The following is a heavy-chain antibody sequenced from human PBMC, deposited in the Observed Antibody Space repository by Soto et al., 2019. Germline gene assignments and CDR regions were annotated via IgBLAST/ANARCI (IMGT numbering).Heavy chain of an antibody. D-gene: IGHD6-13*01. CDR3: ARHPERIAEIGWFEP. CDR1: GFTFSSYS. CDR2: ISSSSSTI. J-gene: IGHJ5*02. Sequence: TASGFTFSSYSMNWVRQAPGKGLEWVSYISSSSSTIYYADSVKGRFTISRDNAKNSLYLPMNSLRAEDTAVYYCARHPERIAEIGWFEPWGQGTLVTVSS. V-gene: IGHV3-48*01.